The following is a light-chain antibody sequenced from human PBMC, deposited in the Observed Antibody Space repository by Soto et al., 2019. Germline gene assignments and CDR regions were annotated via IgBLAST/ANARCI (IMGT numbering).Light chain of an antibody. CDR3: QQYNNWPLT. CDR1: QSVSSN. Sequence: EIVMTQSPATLSVCPGERATLSCRASQSVSSNLAWYQQKPGQAPRLLIYGASTRATGIPGRFSGSGSGTEFTLTISSLQSEDFAVYYCQQYNNWPLTFGQGTEVELK. J-gene: IGKJ1*01. V-gene: IGKV3-15*01. CDR2: GAS.